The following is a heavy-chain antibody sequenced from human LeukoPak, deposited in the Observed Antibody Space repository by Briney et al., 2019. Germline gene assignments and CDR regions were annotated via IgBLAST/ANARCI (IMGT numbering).Heavy chain of an antibody. Sequence: GGSLRLSCAASGFTVSSNYMSWVRQAPGKGLEWVSVIYSGGSTYYADSVKGRFTISRDNSKNTLYLQMNSLRAEDTAVYFCARGDIMHYYYYYAMDVWGQGTTVTVSS. CDR2: IYSGGST. J-gene: IGHJ6*02. D-gene: IGHD2-15*01. V-gene: IGHV3-66*02. CDR3: ARGDIMHYYYYYAMDV. CDR1: GFTVSSNY.